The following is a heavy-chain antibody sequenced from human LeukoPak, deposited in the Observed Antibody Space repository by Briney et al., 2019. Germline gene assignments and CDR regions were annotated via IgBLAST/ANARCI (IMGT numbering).Heavy chain of an antibody. J-gene: IGHJ4*02. CDR3: AMIVVVTSY. V-gene: IGHV3-23*01. Sequence: GGSLRLYCAASGFTFSNYAMSWVRQAPGKGLEWISGIAGGRSTYYADSVKGRFTISRDNSKNTLYLQMNSLRAEDTAVYYCAMIVVVTSYWGQGTLVTVSS. D-gene: IGHD3-22*01. CDR2: IAGGRST. CDR1: GFTFSNYA.